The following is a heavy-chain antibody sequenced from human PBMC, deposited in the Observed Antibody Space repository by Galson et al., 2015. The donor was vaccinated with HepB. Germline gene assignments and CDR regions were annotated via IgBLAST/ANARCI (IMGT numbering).Heavy chain of an antibody. J-gene: IGHJ3*02. D-gene: IGHD1-14*01. CDR2: FDPEDGET. CDR1: GYTLTELS. Sequence: SVKVSCKVSGYTLTELSMHWVRQAPGKGLEWMGGFDPEDGETIYAQKFQGRVTMTEDTSTDTAYMELSSLRSEDTAVYYCATLTTPRVAFDIWGQGTMVTVSS. V-gene: IGHV1-24*01. CDR3: ATLTTPRVAFDI.